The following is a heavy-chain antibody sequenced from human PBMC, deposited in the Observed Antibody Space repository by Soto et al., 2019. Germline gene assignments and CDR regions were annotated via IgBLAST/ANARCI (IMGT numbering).Heavy chain of an antibody. CDR1: GGSFSGYY. J-gene: IGHJ1*01. D-gene: IGHD2-15*01. CDR2: INHSGST. Sequence: QVQLQQWGAGLLKPSETLSLTCAVYGGSFSGYYWSWIRQPPGKGLEWIGEINHSGSTNYNPSLKSRVPLSVDTSKNQFSLKLISVTAADTAVYYCARGPLCSGGSCYSSEYFQHWGQGTLVTVSS. CDR3: ARGPLCSGGSCYSSEYFQH. V-gene: IGHV4-34*01.